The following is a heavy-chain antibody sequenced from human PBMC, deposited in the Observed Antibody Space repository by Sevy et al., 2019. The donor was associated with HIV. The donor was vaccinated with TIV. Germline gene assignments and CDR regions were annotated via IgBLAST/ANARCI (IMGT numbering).Heavy chain of an antibody. CDR1: GFTFSSYW. CDR3: ARDTAADFDY. Sequence: GGSLRLSCAASGFTFSSYWMSWVRQAPGRGLEWVANIKQGGSERNYVDSVMGRFSISRDNAKKSLYLQMNSLRAEDSAVYYCARDTAADFDYWGQGTLVTVSS. CDR2: IKQGGSER. J-gene: IGHJ4*02. V-gene: IGHV3-7*01. D-gene: IGHD6-13*01.